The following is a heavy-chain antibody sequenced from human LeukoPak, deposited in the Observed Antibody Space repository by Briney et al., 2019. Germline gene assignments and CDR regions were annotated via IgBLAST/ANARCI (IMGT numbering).Heavy chain of an antibody. CDR1: GGTFSSYA. J-gene: IGHJ4*02. Sequence: ASVKVSCKASGGTFSSYAISWVRQAPGQGLEWMGGIIPIFGTANYAQRFQGRVTITADESASTAYMELSSLRSEDTAVYYYARDSPQYYYDSSGYYRTREFDYWGQGTLVTVSS. V-gene: IGHV1-69*01. CDR2: IIPIFGTA. D-gene: IGHD3-22*01. CDR3: ARDSPQYYYDSSGYYRTREFDY.